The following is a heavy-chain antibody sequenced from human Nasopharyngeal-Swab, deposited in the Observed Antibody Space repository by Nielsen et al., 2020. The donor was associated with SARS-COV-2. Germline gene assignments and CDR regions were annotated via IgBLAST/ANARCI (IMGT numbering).Heavy chain of an antibody. CDR2: IRSKAYGGTT. V-gene: IGHV3-49*03. Sequence: GESLKISCTASGFTFGDYAMSWFRQAPGKGLEWVGFIRSKAYGGTTEYAASVKGRFTISRDESKSIAYLQMNSLKTEDTAVYYCTRGDYAGGYYGMDVWGQGTTVTVSS. J-gene: IGHJ6*02. CDR1: GFTFGDYA. D-gene: IGHD4-17*01. CDR3: TRGDYAGGYYGMDV.